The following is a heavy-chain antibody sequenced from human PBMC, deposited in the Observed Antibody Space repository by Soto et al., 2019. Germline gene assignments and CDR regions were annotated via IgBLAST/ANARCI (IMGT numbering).Heavy chain of an antibody. CDR3: ASADVWSGYYPPYYYYGMDV. D-gene: IGHD3-3*01. CDR1: GGTFSSYA. J-gene: IGHJ6*02. V-gene: IGHV1-69*01. CDR2: IIPIFGTA. Sequence: QVQLVQSGAEVKKPGSSVKVSCKASGGTFSSYAISWVRQAPGQGLEWMGGIIPIFGTANYAQKFQGRVTITADASTSTAYMELSSLRSEDTAVYYCASADVWSGYYPPYYYYGMDVWGQGTTVTVSS.